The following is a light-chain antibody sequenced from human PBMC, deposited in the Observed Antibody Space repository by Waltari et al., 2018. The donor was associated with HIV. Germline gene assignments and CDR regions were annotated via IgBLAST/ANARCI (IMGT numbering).Light chain of an antibody. V-gene: IGKV1-6*02. CDR3: LQDSSFPLT. Sequence: AIQMTQSPSSLSASVGDRVTITCRASQVIGNDLGWYQQKPGQAPKALIYAASSLQTGIPSRFSGSRSGTDFTLTISSLQTEDSATYYCLQDSSFPLTFGPGTKVDV. J-gene: IGKJ3*01. CDR1: QVIGND. CDR2: AAS.